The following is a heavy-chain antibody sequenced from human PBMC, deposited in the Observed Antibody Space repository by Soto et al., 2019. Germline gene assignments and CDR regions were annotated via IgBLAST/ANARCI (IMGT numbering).Heavy chain of an antibody. CDR1: GGSISSYY. CDR3: ARGYGGYGQLVVLFDY. D-gene: IGHD5-12*01. V-gene: IGHV4-59*01. J-gene: IGHJ4*02. CDR2: IYYSGST. Sequence: SETLSLTCTVSGGSISSYYWSWIRQPPGKGLEWIGYIYYSGSTNYNPSLKSRVTISVDTSKNQFSLKLSSVTAADTAVYYCARGYGGYGQLVVLFDYWGQGTLVTVSS.